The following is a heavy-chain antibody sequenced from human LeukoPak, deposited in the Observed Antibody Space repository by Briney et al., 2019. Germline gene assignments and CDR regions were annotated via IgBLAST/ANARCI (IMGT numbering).Heavy chain of an antibody. CDR1: GFTFSSYW. CDR2: INTDGSST. CDR3: ASLRGELNGYSSSWYFDY. D-gene: IGHD6-13*01. V-gene: IGHV3-74*01. Sequence: GGSLRLSCAASGFTFSSYWMHWVRQAPGKGLVWLSRINTDGSSTSYADSVKGRFTISRDNAKNTLYLQMNSLRAEDTAVYYCASLRGELNGYSSSWYFDYWGQGTLVTVSS. J-gene: IGHJ4*02.